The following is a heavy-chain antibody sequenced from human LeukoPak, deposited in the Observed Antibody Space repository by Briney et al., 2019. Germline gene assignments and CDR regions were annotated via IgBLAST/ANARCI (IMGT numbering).Heavy chain of an antibody. D-gene: IGHD3-22*01. V-gene: IGHV3-23*01. CDR2: LSGSGGGT. CDR3: AKRGVVIRVILVGFHKEAYYFDS. Sequence: GSLRLSCAVSGITLSNYGMSWVRQAPGKGLKWVAGLSGSGGGTNYADSVKGRFTISRDNRKNTLYLQMNSLRAEDTAVYFCAKRGVVIRVILVGFHKEAYYFDSWGQGALVTVSS. CDR1: GITLSNYG. J-gene: IGHJ4*02.